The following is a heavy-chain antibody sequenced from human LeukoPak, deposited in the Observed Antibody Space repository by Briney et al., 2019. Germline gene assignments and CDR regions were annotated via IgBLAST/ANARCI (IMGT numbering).Heavy chain of an antibody. J-gene: IGHJ4*02. Sequence: PGWSLRLSCAASGFTFSSYSMNWVRQAPGKGLEWVSSISSSSSYIYYADSVKGRFTISRDNAKNSLYLQMNSLRAEDTAVYYCARDYYGSGSYLASHFDYWGQGTLVTVSS. D-gene: IGHD3-10*01. CDR3: ARDYYGSGSYLASHFDY. V-gene: IGHV3-21*01. CDR2: ISSSSSYI. CDR1: GFTFSSYS.